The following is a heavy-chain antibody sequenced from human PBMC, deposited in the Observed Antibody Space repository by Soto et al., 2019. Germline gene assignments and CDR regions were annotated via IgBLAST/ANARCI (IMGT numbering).Heavy chain of an antibody. CDR2: IYYSGST. Sequence: QVQLQESGPGLVKPSQTLSLTCTVSGGSISSGGYFWSWIRQHPGKGLEWIGFIYYSGSTYYNPSLKRRVTISVDTSTDHFSLKLSSVTAADAAVYYCAREGAAPYYYYGRDVWGQGTTFTVSS. CDR1: GGSISSGGYF. D-gene: IGHD6-6*01. J-gene: IGHJ6*02. CDR3: AREGAAPYYYYGRDV. V-gene: IGHV4-31*03.